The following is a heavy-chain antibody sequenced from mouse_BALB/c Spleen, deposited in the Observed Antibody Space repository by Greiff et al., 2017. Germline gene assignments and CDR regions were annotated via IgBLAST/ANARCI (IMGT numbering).Heavy chain of an antibody. CDR3: ARDGYDGGVYFDY. CDR2: ISSGGSYT. J-gene: IGHJ2*01. CDR1: GFTFSSYA. V-gene: IGHV5-9-4*01. Sequence: EVKLVESGGGLVKPGGSLKLSCAASGFTFSSYAMSWVRQSPEKRLEWVAEISSGGSYTYYPDTVTGRFTISRDNAKNTLYLEMSSLRSEDTAMYYCARDGYDGGVYFDYWGQGTTLTVSS. D-gene: IGHD2-2*01.